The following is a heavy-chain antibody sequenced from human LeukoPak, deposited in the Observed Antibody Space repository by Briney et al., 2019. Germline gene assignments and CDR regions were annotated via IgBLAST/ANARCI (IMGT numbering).Heavy chain of an antibody. CDR3: ARGPSTTLTTK. CDR1: EFSFSSYW. D-gene: IGHD4-11*01. CDR2: IKQDGSVK. V-gene: IGHV3-7*01. J-gene: IGHJ4*02. Sequence: SGGSLRLSCVASEFSFSSYWMNWVRQAPGKGLEWVANIKQDGSVKNYVDSVKGRFTISRDNAENSLYLQMNSLRVEDTAVYYCARGPSTTLTTKWGQGTLVTVSS.